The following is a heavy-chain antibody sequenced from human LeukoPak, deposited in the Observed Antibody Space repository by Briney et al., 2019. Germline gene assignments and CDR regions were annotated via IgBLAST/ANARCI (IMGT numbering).Heavy chain of an antibody. CDR3: ARYCSGGSCYDSEYYYMDV. CDR1: GFTFSSYS. J-gene: IGHJ6*03. Sequence: KPGGSLRLSXAASGFTFSSYSMNWVRQAPGKGLEWVSSISSSSSYIYYADSVKGRFTISRDNAKNSLYLQMNSLRAEDTAVYYCARYCSGGSCYDSEYYYMDVWGKGTTVTVSS. CDR2: ISSSSSYI. V-gene: IGHV3-21*01. D-gene: IGHD2-15*01.